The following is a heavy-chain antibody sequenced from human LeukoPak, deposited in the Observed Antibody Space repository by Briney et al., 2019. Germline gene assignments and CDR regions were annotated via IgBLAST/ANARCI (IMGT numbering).Heavy chain of an antibody. Sequence: SETLSLTCTVSGGSISSGDYYWSWIRQPPGKGLEWIGYIYYSGSTYYNPSLKSRVTISVDTSKNQFSLKLSSVTAADTAVYYCARGGTTGGDYYGMDVWGQGTTATVSS. CDR1: GGSISSGDYY. D-gene: IGHD1-1*01. CDR2: IYYSGST. CDR3: ARGGTTGGDYYGMDV. V-gene: IGHV4-30-4*01. J-gene: IGHJ6*02.